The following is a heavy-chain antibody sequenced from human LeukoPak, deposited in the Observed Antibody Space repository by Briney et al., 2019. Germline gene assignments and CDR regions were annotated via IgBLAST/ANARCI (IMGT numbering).Heavy chain of an antibody. J-gene: IGHJ4*02. CDR1: GFTFDDYG. CDR2: INWNGGST. V-gene: IGHV3-20*04. Sequence: GRSLRLSCAPSGFTFDDYGMGWVRHAPGKGLEWVSGINWNGGSTGYADSVKGRFTISRDNAKNSLYLQMNSLRAEDTALYYCARAQHPSGTTYDYWGQGTLVTVSS. CDR3: ARAQHPSGTTYDY. D-gene: IGHD1-7*01.